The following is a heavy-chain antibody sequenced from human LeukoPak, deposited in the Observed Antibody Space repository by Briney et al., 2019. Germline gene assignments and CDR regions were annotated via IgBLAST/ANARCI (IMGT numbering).Heavy chain of an antibody. J-gene: IGHJ4*02. CDR3: ARGYCSSTSCYNFDY. V-gene: IGHV5-51*01. CDR2: IYPDDSDT. Sequence: GESLKISCKGSGYSFTSYWIGWVRQMPGKGLEWMGIIYPDDSDTRYSPSFQGQVTISADKSISTAYLQWSSLKASDTAMYYCARGYCSSTSCYNFDYWGQGTLVTVSS. D-gene: IGHD2-2*02. CDR1: GYSFTSYW.